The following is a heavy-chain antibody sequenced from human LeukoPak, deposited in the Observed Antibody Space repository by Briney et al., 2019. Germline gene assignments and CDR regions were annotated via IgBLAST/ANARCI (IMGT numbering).Heavy chain of an antibody. V-gene: IGHV5-51*01. CDR1: GYRLTNNW. CDR2: IYPGDSDT. CDR3: ARWGARFSGNYYFDY. D-gene: IGHD3-16*01. Sequence: GESLKISCKISGYRLTNNWIGWVRQVPGKGLEWMGLIYPGDSDTRYSPSLQGQVTISADKSIGTAYLQWSSLKASDSGVYYCARWGARFSGNYYFDYWGQGTLVTVSS. J-gene: IGHJ4*02.